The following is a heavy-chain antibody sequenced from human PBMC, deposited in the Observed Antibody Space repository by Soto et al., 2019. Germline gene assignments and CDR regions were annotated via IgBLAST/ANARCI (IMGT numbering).Heavy chain of an antibody. D-gene: IGHD2-21*02. CDR2: INAGNGNT. V-gene: IGHV1-3*01. Sequence: SVKVSCEASGYSFTSYDMHWVRQAPGQRLEWMGWINAGNGNTKYSQKFQGRVTITRDTSASTAYMELSSLRSEDTAVHYCARSIVVVTALDYWGQGTLVTVSS. J-gene: IGHJ4*02. CDR1: GYSFTSYD. CDR3: ARSIVVVTALDY.